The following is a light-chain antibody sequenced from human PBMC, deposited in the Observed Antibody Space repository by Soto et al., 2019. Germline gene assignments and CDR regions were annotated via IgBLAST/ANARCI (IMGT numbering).Light chain of an antibody. Sequence: QSALTQPASVSGSPGQSITISCTGTSCDVGAYNYVSWYQHHPGKAPKLIIYEVVNRPSGISNRFSGSKSGNTASLAISGLQAEDEADYYCSSYTDSNTVLFGGGTKLTVL. CDR2: EVV. V-gene: IGLV2-14*01. CDR3: SSYTDSNTVL. J-gene: IGLJ2*01. CDR1: SCDVGAYNY.